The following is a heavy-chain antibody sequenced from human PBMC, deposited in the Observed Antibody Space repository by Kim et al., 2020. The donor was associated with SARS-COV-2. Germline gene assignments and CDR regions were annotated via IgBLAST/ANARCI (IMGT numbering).Heavy chain of an antibody. V-gene: IGHV3-73*01. D-gene: IGHD1-26*01. Sequence: GGSLRLSCAASGFTFSGSAIHWVRQASGKGLEWVGRIRAKAYSYATAYAASVKGRITVARDDSTNTAYLQMNSLETEDTAVYYCTRPEINGSYNYGMDVWGQGTTVTV. CDR2: IRAKAYSYAT. CDR1: GFTFSGSA. J-gene: IGHJ6*02. CDR3: TRPEINGSYNYGMDV.